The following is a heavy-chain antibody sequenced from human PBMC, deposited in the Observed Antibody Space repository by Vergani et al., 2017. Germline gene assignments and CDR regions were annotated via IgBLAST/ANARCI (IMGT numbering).Heavy chain of an antibody. Sequence: EVQLVQSGAEVKKPGESLKISCKGSGYSFTSYWIGWVRQMPGKGLEWMGIIYPGDSDTRYSPSFQGQVTISADKSISTAYLQWSSLKASDTAIYYCARGYYYDSSGYYPLSFQHWGQGTLVTVSS. CDR1: GYSFTSYW. V-gene: IGHV5-51*01. D-gene: IGHD3-22*01. J-gene: IGHJ1*01. CDR3: ARGYYYDSSGYYPLSFQH. CDR2: IYPGDSDT.